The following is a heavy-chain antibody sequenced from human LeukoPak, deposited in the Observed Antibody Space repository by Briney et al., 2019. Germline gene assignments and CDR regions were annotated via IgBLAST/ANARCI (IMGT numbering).Heavy chain of an antibody. V-gene: IGHV3-33*01. Sequence: GRSLRLSCAASGFTFSSYGMHWVRQAPGKGLEWMAVIWYDGSNKYYADSVKGRFTISRDNSKNTLYLQMNSLRAEDTAVYYCARDRSGSYYTFDIWGQGTMVTVSS. CDR1: GFTFSSYG. J-gene: IGHJ3*02. CDR3: ARDRSGSYYTFDI. CDR2: IWYDGSNK. D-gene: IGHD1-26*01.